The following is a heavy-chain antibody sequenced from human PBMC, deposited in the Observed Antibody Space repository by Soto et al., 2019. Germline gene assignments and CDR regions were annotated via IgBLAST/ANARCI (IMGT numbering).Heavy chain of an antibody. J-gene: IGHJ2*01. CDR3: ARVRKVPPRSSWLWYFDL. CDR2: ISSSSSYI. V-gene: IGHV3-21*01. CDR1: GFTFSSYS. Sequence: GGSLRLSCAASGFTFSSYSMNWVRQAPGKGLEWVSSISSSSSYIYYADSVKGRFTISRDNAKNSLYLQMNSLGAEDTAVYYCARVRKVPPRSSWLWYFDLWGRGTLVTVSS. D-gene: IGHD6-13*01.